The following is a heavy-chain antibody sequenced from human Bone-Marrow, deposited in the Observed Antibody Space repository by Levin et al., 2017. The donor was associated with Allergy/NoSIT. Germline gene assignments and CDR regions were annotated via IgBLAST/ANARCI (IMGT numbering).Heavy chain of an antibody. V-gene: IGHV4-39*01. CDR3: ARMSGELRYFDWLLGGAFDI. Sequence: SETLSLTCTVSGGSISSSSYYWGWIRQPPGKGLEWIGSIYYSGSTYYNPSLKSRVTISVDTSKNQFSLKLSSVTAADTAVYYCARMSGELRYFDWLLGGAFDIWGQGTMVTVSS. D-gene: IGHD3-9*01. CDR1: GGSISSSSYY. J-gene: IGHJ3*02. CDR2: IYYSGST.